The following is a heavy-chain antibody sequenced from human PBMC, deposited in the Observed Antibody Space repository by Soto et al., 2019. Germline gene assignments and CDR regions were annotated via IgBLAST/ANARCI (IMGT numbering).Heavy chain of an antibody. CDR2: ISAYNGNT. CDR3: AREGYYDSSQSWLDP. CDR1: GYTFTSYG. V-gene: IGHV1-18*01. Sequence: VASVKVSCKASGYTFTSYGISWVRQAPGQGLEWMGWISAYNGNTNYAQKLQGRVTMTTDTSTSTAYMELRSLRSDDTAVYYCAREGYYDSSQSWLDPWGQGTLVTVSS. J-gene: IGHJ5*02. D-gene: IGHD3-22*01.